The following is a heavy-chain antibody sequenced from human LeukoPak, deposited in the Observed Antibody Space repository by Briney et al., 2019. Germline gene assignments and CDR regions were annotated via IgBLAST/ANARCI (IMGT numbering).Heavy chain of an antibody. CDR3: AKDRISPAARPYLDY. D-gene: IGHD6-6*01. Sequence: GGSLRLSCAVSGFTFSSYGMHWVRKAPGKGLEWVAFIRYDGSNKYYADSVKGRFTISRDNSKNTLYLQMNSLRAEDTAVYYCAKDRISPAARPYLDYWGQGTLVTVSS. J-gene: IGHJ4*02. V-gene: IGHV3-30*02. CDR2: IRYDGSNK. CDR1: GFTFSSYG.